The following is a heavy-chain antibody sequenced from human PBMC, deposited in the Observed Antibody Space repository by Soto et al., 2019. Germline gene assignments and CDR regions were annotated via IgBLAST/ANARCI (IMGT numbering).Heavy chain of an antibody. CDR1: GGTFSSYT. V-gene: IGHV1-69*02. D-gene: IGHD3-10*01. CDR2: IIPILGIA. Sequence: QVQLVQSGAEVKKPGSSVKVSCKASGGTFSSYTISWVRQAPGQGLEWMGMIIPILGIANYAQKFQGRVTITADKYMSTAYMELSSLRSEDTAGYYCARSQYYYGAGSYYNRDAFDIWGQGTMVTVSS. J-gene: IGHJ3*02. CDR3: ARSQYYYGAGSYYNRDAFDI.